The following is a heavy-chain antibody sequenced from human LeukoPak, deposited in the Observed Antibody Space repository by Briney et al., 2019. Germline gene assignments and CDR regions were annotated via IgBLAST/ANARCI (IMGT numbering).Heavy chain of an antibody. CDR1: GGSFSGYY. J-gene: IGHJ4*02. Sequence: SETLSLTCAVYGGSFSGYYWSWIRQPPGKGLEWIGEINHSGSTNYNPSFRGRVTMSADTSKNQFSLRLSSVTAVDTAVYYCARAVGATDNYFDYWGQGTLVTVSS. CDR3: ARAVGATDNYFDY. V-gene: IGHV4-34*01. D-gene: IGHD1-26*01. CDR2: INHSGST.